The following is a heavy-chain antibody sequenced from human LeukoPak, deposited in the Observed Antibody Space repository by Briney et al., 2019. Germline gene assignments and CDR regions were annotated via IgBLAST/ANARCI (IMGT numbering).Heavy chain of an antibody. CDR2: IYYSGST. CDR3: ARGLVGATTYFDY. CDR1: GGSISSYY. D-gene: IGHD1-26*01. J-gene: IGHJ4*02. Sequence: PSETLSLTCTVSGGSISSYYWSWIRQPPGKGLEWIGYIYYSGSTNYNPSLKRRVTISVDTSKNQFSLKLSSVTAADTAVYYCARGLVGATTYFDYWGQGTLVTVSS. V-gene: IGHV4-59*12.